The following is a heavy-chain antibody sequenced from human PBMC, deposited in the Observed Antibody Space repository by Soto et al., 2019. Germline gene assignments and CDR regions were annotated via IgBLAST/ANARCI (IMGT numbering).Heavy chain of an antibody. D-gene: IGHD4-17*01. Sequence: GGSLRLSCAASGFTFSSYAMTWVRQAPGKGLEWVSAISGSGGSTYYADSVKGRFTISRDNSKNTVFLQMNSLRAEDTAVYYCAKAPRSGDTTYSYYYMDVWGKGTTVTVSS. CDR3: AKAPRSGDTTYSYYYMDV. V-gene: IGHV3-23*01. CDR2: ISGSGGST. CDR1: GFTFSSYA. J-gene: IGHJ6*03.